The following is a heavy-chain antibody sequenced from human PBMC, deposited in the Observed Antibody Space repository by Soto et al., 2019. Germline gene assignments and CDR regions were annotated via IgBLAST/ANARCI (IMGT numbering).Heavy chain of an antibody. Sequence: SVKVSCKASGGTFSSYAISWVRQAPGQGLEWMGGIIPIFGTANYAQKFQGRVTITADESTSTAYMELSSLRSEDTAVYYCADGSDIVVVPAANGYHYYGMDVWGQGTTVTVSS. CDR1: GGTFSSYA. D-gene: IGHD2-2*01. V-gene: IGHV1-69*13. J-gene: IGHJ6*02. CDR2: IIPIFGTA. CDR3: ADGSDIVVVPAANGYHYYGMDV.